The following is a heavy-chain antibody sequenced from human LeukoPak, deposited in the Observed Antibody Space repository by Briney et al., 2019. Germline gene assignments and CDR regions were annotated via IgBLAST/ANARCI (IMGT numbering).Heavy chain of an antibody. D-gene: IGHD6-19*01. CDR3: ARTPLSPPGYSSGWYWGDY. V-gene: IGHV1-18*01. J-gene: IGHJ4*02. Sequence: ASVKVSCKASGYTFSSYAISWVRQAPGQGLEWLGWISAYNGNTKYAQKLQGRVTMTTDTSTSTAYMELRSLRSDDTAVYYGARTPLSPPGYSSGWYWGDYWGQGTLVTVSS. CDR1: GYTFSSYA. CDR2: ISAYNGNT.